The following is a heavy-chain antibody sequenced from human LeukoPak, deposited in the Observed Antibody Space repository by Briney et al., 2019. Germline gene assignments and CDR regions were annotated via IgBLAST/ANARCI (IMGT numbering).Heavy chain of an antibody. D-gene: IGHD3-22*01. J-gene: IGHJ4*02. CDR3: ARHRTSSGYYNYFDY. V-gene: IGHV4-38-2*01. CDR2: IHQSGST. Sequence: SETLSLTCAVSGYSISSGYYWGWIRQPPGKGLEWIGSIHQSGSTYYTPSLKSRVTISVDTSKNQFSLKLSSVTAADTAVYYCARHRTSSGYYNYFDYWGQGTLVTVSS. CDR1: GYSISSGYY.